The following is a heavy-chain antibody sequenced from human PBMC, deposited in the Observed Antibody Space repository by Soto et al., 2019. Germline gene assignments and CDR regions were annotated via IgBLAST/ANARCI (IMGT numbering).Heavy chain of an antibody. CDR1: GGTFSSYA. J-gene: IGHJ3*02. D-gene: IGHD3-10*01. V-gene: IGHV1-69*13. CDR2: IIPIFGTA. Sequence: SVKVSCKASGGTFSSYAISWVRQAPGQGLEWMGGIIPIFGTANYAQKFQGRVTITADESTSTAYMELSSLRSEDTAVYYCARETRGAYYRDAFDIWGQGTMVTVSS. CDR3: ARETRGAYYRDAFDI.